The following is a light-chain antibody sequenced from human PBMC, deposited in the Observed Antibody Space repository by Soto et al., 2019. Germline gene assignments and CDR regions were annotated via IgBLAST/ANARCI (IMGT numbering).Light chain of an antibody. CDR3: SSYTSTSTLYV. CDR2: EVS. CDR1: SRDVGNYNY. V-gene: IGLV2-14*01. Sequence: QSALAQPASVSGSPGQSITISCTGTSRDVGNYNYVSWYQQDAGKAPKLIIYEVSNRPSGVSSRFSGSKSDNTASLTISGLQAEDEADHYCSSYTSTSTLYVFGTGTKVTVL. J-gene: IGLJ1*01.